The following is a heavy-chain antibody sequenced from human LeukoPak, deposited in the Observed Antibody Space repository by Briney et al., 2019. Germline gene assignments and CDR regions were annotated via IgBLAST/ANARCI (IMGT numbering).Heavy chain of an antibody. V-gene: IGHV3-23*01. CDR3: AKRSGSSYYFVY. J-gene: IGHJ4*02. CDR2: ISGSGVST. Sequence: GGSLRLSCAASGSTLSNYARRWVRQAPGKGLEWVSSISGSGVSTYYADSVKGRFTISRDNSKNTLKLQMDSLRVGDTAVYYCAKRSGSSYYFVYWGQGTLVTVSS. D-gene: IGHD2-15*01. CDR1: GSTLSNYA.